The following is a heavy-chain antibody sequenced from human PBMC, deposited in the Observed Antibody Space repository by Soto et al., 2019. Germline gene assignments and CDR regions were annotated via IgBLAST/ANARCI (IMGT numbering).Heavy chain of an antibody. Sequence: EVQLVESGGGLVQPGGSLRLSCAASGFTFSSYSMNWVRQAPGKGLEWVSYISSSSSTIYYADSVKGRFTISRDNAKNSLYLQMNSLRAEDTAVYYCARVGTYYDILTGYSGHYYYMDVWGKGNTVTVSS. D-gene: IGHD3-9*01. CDR3: ARVGTYYDILTGYSGHYYYMDV. CDR2: ISSSSSTI. V-gene: IGHV3-48*01. CDR1: GFTFSSYS. J-gene: IGHJ6*03.